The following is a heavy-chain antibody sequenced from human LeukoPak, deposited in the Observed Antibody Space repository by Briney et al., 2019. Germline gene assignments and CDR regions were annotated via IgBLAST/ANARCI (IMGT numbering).Heavy chain of an antibody. Sequence: GGSLRLSCAASGFTFSSYATSWVRQAPGKGLEWVSAISGSGDNTYYADSVKGRFTISRDNSKNTLYLQMNSLRVEDTAEHYCAKVRGSSWDPLGYWGQGTLVTVSS. CDR2: ISGSGDNT. V-gene: IGHV3-23*01. CDR3: AKVRGSSWDPLGY. D-gene: IGHD6-13*01. J-gene: IGHJ4*02. CDR1: GFTFSSYA.